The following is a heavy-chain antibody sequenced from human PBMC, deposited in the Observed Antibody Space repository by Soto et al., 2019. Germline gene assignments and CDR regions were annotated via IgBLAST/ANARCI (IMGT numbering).Heavy chain of an antibody. D-gene: IGHD3-10*01. J-gene: IGHJ6*02. Sequence: QVQLQESGPGLVKPSETLSLTCTVSGDSVTSVSDYWSWIRQPPGKGLEWIGYIYYSGSADYNPPLGGRVTISIDMSKNQFSLKLTSVTAADPAVYYCARGVGFGYYYYHMDLWGQGTTVTVSS. CDR3: ARGVGFGYYYYHMDL. CDR1: GDSVTSVSDY. V-gene: IGHV4-61*01. CDR2: IYYSGSA.